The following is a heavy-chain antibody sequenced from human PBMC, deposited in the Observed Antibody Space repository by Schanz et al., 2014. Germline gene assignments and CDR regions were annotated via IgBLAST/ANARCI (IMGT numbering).Heavy chain of an antibody. CDR1: GFPFSSYA. CDR3: ASDYNYFETEAP. Sequence: QVQLVESGGGVVQPGGSLRLSCAASGFPFSSYALHWVRQAPGKGLEWVAVISYDGVNTYYADSVKGRFTISRDNAKNSLYLQMNSLRAEDTAVYYCASDYNYFETEAPWGQGTLVTVSS. CDR2: ISYDGVNT. V-gene: IGHV3-30-3*01. J-gene: IGHJ5*02. D-gene: IGHD3-16*01.